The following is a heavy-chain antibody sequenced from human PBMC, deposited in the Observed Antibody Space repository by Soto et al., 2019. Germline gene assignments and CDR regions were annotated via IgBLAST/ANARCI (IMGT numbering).Heavy chain of an antibody. CDR2: IYWDDDK. V-gene: IGHV2-5*02. CDR1: GFSLTTSGVG. D-gene: IGHD3-3*01. J-gene: IGHJ4*02. Sequence: QITLNESGPTQVKPRQTLTLTCTFSGFSLTTSGVGVDWIHQSPGKAPEWLALIYWDDDKRYSPSLKRRLTITKDTSKNQVVLTMADLDPADTATYYCAHRVLRTVFGLVTTTAIYFDFWGQGTPVAVSS. CDR3: AHRVLRTVFGLVTTTAIYFDF.